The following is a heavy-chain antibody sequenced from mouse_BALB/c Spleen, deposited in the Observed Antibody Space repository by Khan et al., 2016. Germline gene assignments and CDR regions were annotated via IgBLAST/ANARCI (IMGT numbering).Heavy chain of an antibody. V-gene: IGHV1-69*02. CDR2: IDPSNTYT. D-gene: IGHD1-1*01. CDR3: ARSPAVATGDAVDF. Sequence: QVQLQQPGTELVKPGASVKLSCKASGYAFTSYWMHWVRQRPGYGLEWIGKIDPSNTYTNYNQKFMGRVTLTVDKSSTTAYMQFSSLTFEDSAVYYCARSPAVATGDAVDFWGPGTSVTGSS. J-gene: IGHJ4*01. CDR1: GYAFTSYW.